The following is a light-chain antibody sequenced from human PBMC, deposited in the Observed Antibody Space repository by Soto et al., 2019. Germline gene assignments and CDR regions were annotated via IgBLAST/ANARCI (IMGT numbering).Light chain of an antibody. CDR3: QQHNSWPSRT. Sequence: VMTQSPATLSVSPGERATLSCRASQSITTNLAWYQQKPGQAPRLLIYGASTRAANIPTRFSGSGSGTEFTLPISRLQSEDFAVDYCQQHNSWPSRTFGQGTKVEIK. J-gene: IGKJ1*01. CDR2: GAS. CDR1: QSITTN. V-gene: IGKV3-15*01.